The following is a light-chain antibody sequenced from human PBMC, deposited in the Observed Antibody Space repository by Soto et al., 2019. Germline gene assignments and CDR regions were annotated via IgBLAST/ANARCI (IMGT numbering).Light chain of an antibody. Sequence: QSALTQPASVSGSPGQSITISCTGTSSDVGSYNLVSWYQQHPGKAPKLMIYEGSKRPSGVSNRFSGSKSGNTASLTISGLQAEDEADYYCGSYAGSRVFGGGTQLTVL. V-gene: IGLV2-23*01. CDR2: EGS. J-gene: IGLJ7*01. CDR1: SSDVGSYNL. CDR3: GSYAGSRV.